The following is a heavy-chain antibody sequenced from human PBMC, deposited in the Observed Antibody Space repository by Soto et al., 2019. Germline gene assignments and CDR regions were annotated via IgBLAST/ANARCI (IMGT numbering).Heavy chain of an antibody. CDR2: IRSKTNNYAT. CDR3: SRHEITGTTL. Sequence: GGSLRLSCAASGFTFSGSAMHWVRQASGKGLEWVGLIRSKTNNYATAYAASVKGRFTLSRDDSKDTAYLQMNSLRTEDTALYYCSRHEITGTTLWGQGTLVTVSS. J-gene: IGHJ4*02. D-gene: IGHD1-7*01. CDR1: GFTFSGSA. V-gene: IGHV3-73*01.